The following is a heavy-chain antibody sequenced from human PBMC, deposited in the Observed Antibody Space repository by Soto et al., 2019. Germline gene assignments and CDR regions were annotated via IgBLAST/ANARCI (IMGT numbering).Heavy chain of an antibody. CDR2: ISSSSSTI. CDR3: ARENWNARYYFDY. D-gene: IGHD1-1*01. V-gene: IGHV3-48*01. CDR1: GFTFSSYS. J-gene: IGHJ4*02. Sequence: PGGSLRLSCAASGFTFSSYSMNWVRQAPGKGLEWVSYISSSSSTIYYADSVKGRFTISRDNAKNSLYLQMNSLRAEDTAVYYCARENWNARYYFDYWGQGTLVTVSS.